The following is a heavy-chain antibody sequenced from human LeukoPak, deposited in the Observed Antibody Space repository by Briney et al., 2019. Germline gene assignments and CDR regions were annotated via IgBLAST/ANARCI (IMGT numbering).Heavy chain of an antibody. D-gene: IGHD3-10*01. Sequence: GGSLRLSCAASGFTFSIYAMHWVRQAPGKGLEWVAVISYEESSRYYADSVKGRFTISRDNSKNTLYLQLNSLRPEDTAVYYCASSHLGMGYYFNYWGQGTLVTVSS. J-gene: IGHJ4*02. V-gene: IGHV3-30-3*01. CDR1: GFTFSIYA. CDR2: ISYEESSR. CDR3: ASSHLGMGYYFNY.